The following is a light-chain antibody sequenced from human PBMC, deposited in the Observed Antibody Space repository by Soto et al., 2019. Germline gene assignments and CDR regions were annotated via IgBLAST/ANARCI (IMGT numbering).Light chain of an antibody. CDR1: QSVDSRF. V-gene: IGKV3-20*01. CDR2: GAS. CDR3: QPYDSSRT. J-gene: IGKJ1*01. Sequence: EIVLTQSPGTLSLSPGESATLSCRASQSVDSRFLAWYQQKPGQAPRLLMYGASTRATGIPDRFSGSGSGTDFTLSISSLEPEHFAVYYCQPYDSSRTFGQGTKVEMK.